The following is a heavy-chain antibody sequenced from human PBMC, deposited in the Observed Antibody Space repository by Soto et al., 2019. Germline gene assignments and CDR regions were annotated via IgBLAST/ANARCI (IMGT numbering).Heavy chain of an antibody. J-gene: IGHJ4*02. CDR2: ISGTSCRT. CDR1: GFTFSSYA. CDR3: AQPAEAVAATVYGN. Sequence: GGSLRLSCAASGFTFSSYAMGWVRQAPGKGLEWVSAISGTSCRTYYADSVKARFAISRDNSKNTLYLQMNSLRAEDAAVYYCAQPAEAVAATVYGNWGQGTLVTVSS. V-gene: IGHV3-23*01. D-gene: IGHD6-19*01.